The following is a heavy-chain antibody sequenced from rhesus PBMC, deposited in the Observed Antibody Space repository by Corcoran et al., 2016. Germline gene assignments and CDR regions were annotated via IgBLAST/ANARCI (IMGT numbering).Heavy chain of an antibody. D-gene: IGHD3-9*01. CDR1: GYSLSSGYG. Sequence: QVQLQESGTGLVKPSETLSLTCAVSGYSLSSGYGWSWIRQHPGKVREWCGYMGGRSVSHNYNPSIDSLVTVSNDASKNHFALKLSSVTAAYTAVYYWAGHYEDDYGSPHPSVWGPGTPITISS. CDR3: AGHYEDDYGSPHPSV. CDR2: MGGRSVSH. V-gene: IGHV4-127*01. J-gene: IGHJ2*01.